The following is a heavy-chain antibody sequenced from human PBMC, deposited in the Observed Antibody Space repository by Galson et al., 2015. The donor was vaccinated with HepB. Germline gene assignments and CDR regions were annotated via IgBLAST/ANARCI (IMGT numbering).Heavy chain of an antibody. D-gene: IGHD2-15*01. CDR3: AALPALNWFDP. J-gene: IGHJ5*02. CDR2: IYYSGST. V-gene: IGHV4-59*08. CDR1: GGSISSYY. Sequence: QVQLQESGPGLVKPSETLSLTCTVSGGSISSYYWSWIWQPPGKGLEWIGYIYYSGSTNYNPSLKSRVTISVDTSKNQFSLKLSSVTAADTAVYYCAALPALNWFDPWGQGTLVTVSS.